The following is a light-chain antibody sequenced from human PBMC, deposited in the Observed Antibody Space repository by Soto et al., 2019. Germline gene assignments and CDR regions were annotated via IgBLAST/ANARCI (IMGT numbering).Light chain of an antibody. CDR3: CSYTRSATWV. Sequence: QSALTQPASVSGSPGQSITISCTGTSSDVGSYNLVSWYQQHPGKAPKLMIYEDIKRPSGVSNRFSGSKSGNTASLTISGLQDEDEADYYCCSYTRSATWVFGGETKLT. CDR1: SSDVGSYNL. V-gene: IGLV2-23*01. J-gene: IGLJ3*02. CDR2: EDI.